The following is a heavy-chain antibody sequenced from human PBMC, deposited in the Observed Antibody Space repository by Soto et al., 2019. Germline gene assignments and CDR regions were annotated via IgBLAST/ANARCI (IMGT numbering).Heavy chain of an antibody. V-gene: IGHV4-34*01. Sequence: SETLSLTCAVYGGSFSGYYWSWIRQPPGKGLEWIGEINHSGSTNYNPSLKSRVTISVDTSKNQFSLKLSSVTAADTAVYYCARGVPLYGSGSYSDPYYHYYYGMDVWGQGTTVT. CDR3: ARGVPLYGSGSYSDPYYHYYYGMDV. J-gene: IGHJ6*02. CDR2: INHSGST. D-gene: IGHD3-10*01. CDR1: GGSFSGYY.